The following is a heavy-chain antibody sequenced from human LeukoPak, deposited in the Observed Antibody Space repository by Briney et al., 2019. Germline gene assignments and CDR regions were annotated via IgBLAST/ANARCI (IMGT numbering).Heavy chain of an antibody. D-gene: IGHD6-19*01. Sequence: ASVKVSCKASGYTFTSYGISWVRQAPGQGLEWMGWLSPYNDNTNYAQKLQGRVTMTTDTSTSTAYMELRSLRSDDTAVYYCARVRAVAGTVDYWGQGTLVTVSS. J-gene: IGHJ4*02. V-gene: IGHV1-18*01. CDR1: GYTFTSYG. CDR2: LSPYNDNT. CDR3: ARVRAVAGTVDY.